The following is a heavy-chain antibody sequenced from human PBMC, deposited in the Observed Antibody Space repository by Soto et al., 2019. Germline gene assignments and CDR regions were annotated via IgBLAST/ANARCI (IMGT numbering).Heavy chain of an antibody. D-gene: IGHD3-16*01. CDR3: ARLIGNSWLDS. CDR1: GGSISSSNW. Sequence: SETLSLTCAVSGGSISSSNWWSWVRQPPGKGLEWIGEIYYSGRTNYNPSLKSRVTISVDTSKNQLSLELSSVTPDDTAVYYCARLIGNSWLDSWGQGTLVTVSS. CDR2: IYYSGRT. J-gene: IGHJ5*01. V-gene: IGHV4-4*02.